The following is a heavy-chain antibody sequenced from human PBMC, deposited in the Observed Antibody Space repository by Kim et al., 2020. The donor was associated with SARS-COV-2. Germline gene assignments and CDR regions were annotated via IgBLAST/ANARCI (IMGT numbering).Heavy chain of an antibody. CDR2: INPNSGGT. J-gene: IGHJ5*02. CDR1: GYTFTGYY. D-gene: IGHD6-13*01. Sequence: ASVKVSCKASGYTFTGYYMHWVRQAPGQGLEWMGWINPNSGGTNYAQKFQGRVTMTRDTSISTAYMELSRLRSDDTAVYYCARGGTSWYSGVWWFDPWGQGTLVTVSS. CDR3: ARGGTSWYSGVWWFDP. V-gene: IGHV1-2*02.